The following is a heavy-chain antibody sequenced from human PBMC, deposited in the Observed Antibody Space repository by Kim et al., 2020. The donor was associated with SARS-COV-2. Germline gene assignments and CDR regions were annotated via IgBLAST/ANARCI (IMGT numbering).Heavy chain of an antibody. D-gene: IGHD5-18*01. CDR3: AKDTGSPGWIQLWLPHGGRSYYYGMDV. J-gene: IGHJ6*02. CDR1: GFTFGDYA. Sequence: GGSLRLSCAASGFTFGDYAMHWVRQAPGKGLEWVSGISWNSGSIGYADSVKGRFTISRDNAKNSLYLQMNSLRAEDTALYYCAKDTGSPGWIQLWLPHGGRSYYYGMDVWGQGTTVTVSS. CDR2: ISWNSGSI. V-gene: IGHV3-9*01.